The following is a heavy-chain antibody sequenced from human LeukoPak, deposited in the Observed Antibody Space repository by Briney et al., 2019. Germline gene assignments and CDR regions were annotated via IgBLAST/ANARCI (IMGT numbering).Heavy chain of an antibody. CDR2: IREDGNKD. CDR3: AKGGGYEAQYYYYYLDV. CDR1: DFIFTKYW. J-gene: IGHJ6*03. Sequence: GGSLRLSCLGSDFIFTKYWMTWVRQAPGKGLEWVANIREDGNKDNYIDSVRGRFTISRDNSKNTLYLQMKSLRAEDTAVYYCAKGGGYEAQYYYYYLDVWGKGTTVTISS. D-gene: IGHD5-12*01. V-gene: IGHV3-7*01.